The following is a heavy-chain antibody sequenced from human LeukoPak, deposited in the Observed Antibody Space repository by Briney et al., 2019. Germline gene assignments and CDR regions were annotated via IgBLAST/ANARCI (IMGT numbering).Heavy chain of an antibody. Sequence: SETLSLTCTVSGGSISSSLYYWGWIRQPPGKGLEWIGSIYYSGSTYYNPSLKSRVTISVDTSKNQFSLKLSSVTAADTAVYYCARDQLGYCSGGSCQTVFDYWGQGTLVTVSS. CDR3: ARDQLGYCSGGSCQTVFDY. CDR2: IYYSGST. V-gene: IGHV4-39*07. CDR1: GGSISSSLYY. D-gene: IGHD2-15*01. J-gene: IGHJ4*02.